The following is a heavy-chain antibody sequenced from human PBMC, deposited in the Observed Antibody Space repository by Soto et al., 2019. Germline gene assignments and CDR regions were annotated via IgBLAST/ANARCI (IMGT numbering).Heavy chain of an antibody. J-gene: IGHJ5*02. V-gene: IGHV4-30-4*01. CDR3: ARGWDTRIPGTPTWFDP. D-gene: IGHD2-2*01. CDR2: ILYGGST. CDR1: GDSLRSGEYY. Sequence: QVQLQESGPGLVKPSQTLSLTCSVSGDSLRSGEYYWTWIRQSPGKGLEWIGFILYGGSTKYNPSLESRRTMSVDRSTTQVSLGLSSVTAADTAVYFCARGWDTRIPGTPTWFDPWGPGTLVTVSS.